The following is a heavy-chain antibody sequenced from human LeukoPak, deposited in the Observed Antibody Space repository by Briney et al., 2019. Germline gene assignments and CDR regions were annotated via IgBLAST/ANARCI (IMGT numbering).Heavy chain of an antibody. CDR1: GFTSTDYY. Sequence: PGGSLRLSCAASGFTSTDYYMTWIRQAPGKGLEWVSYISRNGDTTYYADSVKGRFTISRDYAKNSLYLQMNSLRAEDTAVYYCAKTRPRIDRRQSYFDYWGQGTLVTVSS. V-gene: IGHV3-11*01. CDR2: ISRNGDTT. J-gene: IGHJ4*02. D-gene: IGHD2-15*01. CDR3: AKTRPRIDRRQSYFDY.